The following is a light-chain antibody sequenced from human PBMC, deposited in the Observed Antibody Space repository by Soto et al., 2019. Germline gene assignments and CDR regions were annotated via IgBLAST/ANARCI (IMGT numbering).Light chain of an antibody. J-gene: IGKJ4*01. CDR3: QQYGGSHRST. CDR2: GAS. Sequence: VLTHSPGTLSFSPGQRATLYCRAILSVSSSYLAGYQQKPGQAPRLLIYGASSSATGIPDRLSGSGSGTDFTLPISRLEPADVAVYYCQQYGGSHRSTFGGGTKVDIK. CDR1: LSVSSSY. V-gene: IGKV3-20*01.